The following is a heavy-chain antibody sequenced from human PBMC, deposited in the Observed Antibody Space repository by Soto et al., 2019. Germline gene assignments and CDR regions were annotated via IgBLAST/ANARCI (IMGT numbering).Heavy chain of an antibody. J-gene: IGHJ4*02. D-gene: IGHD3-10*01. CDR3: ARDLSYSSGH. Sequence: QVQLQESGPGLVKPSGTLSLTCAVSGGSISSVNWWSWVRQPPGKGLEWIGEIYHSGSTNYNPSLXRXVXIXXDKSKTQFSLKLSSVTAADTAVYYCARDLSYSSGHWGQGTLVTVSS. V-gene: IGHV4-4*02. CDR1: GGSISSVNW. CDR2: IYHSGST.